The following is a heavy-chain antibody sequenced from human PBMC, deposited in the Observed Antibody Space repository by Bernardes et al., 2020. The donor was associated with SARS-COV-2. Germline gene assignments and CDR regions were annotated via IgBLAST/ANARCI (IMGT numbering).Heavy chain of an antibody. CDR1: GGSISSYY. CDR3: ARETRGYNFLDY. D-gene: IGHD5-18*01. Sequence: SETLSLTCTVSGGSISSYYWSWIRQPPGKGLEWIGYIYYSGSTNYNPSLKSRVTISGDTSKNQFSLKLSSVTAADTAVYYCARETRGYNFLDYWGLGTLVTVSS. CDR2: IYYSGST. J-gene: IGHJ4*02. V-gene: IGHV4-59*01.